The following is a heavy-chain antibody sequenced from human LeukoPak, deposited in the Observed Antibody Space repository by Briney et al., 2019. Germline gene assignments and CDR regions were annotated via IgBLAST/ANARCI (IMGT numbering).Heavy chain of an antibody. Sequence: PSETLSLTCAVYGGSFSGYHWTWIRQSPGKGLEWIGDINPSGSTYYNPSLKSRLTISVDTSKNQFSLKLRSVIAADTAVYYCARVGVVLQSRWFDPWGQGILITVSS. CDR1: GGSFSGYH. CDR2: INPSGST. D-gene: IGHD2-8*01. J-gene: IGHJ5*02. CDR3: ARVGVVLQSRWFDP. V-gene: IGHV4-34*01.